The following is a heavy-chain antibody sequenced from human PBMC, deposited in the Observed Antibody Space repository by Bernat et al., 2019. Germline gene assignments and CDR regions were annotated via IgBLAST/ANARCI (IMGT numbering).Heavy chain of an antibody. CDR3: DLGLRYAKGIAARPRY. CDR2: MIPIFGTA. D-gene: IGHD6-13*01. CDR1: GGTFSSYA. J-gene: IGHJ4*02. Sequence: QVQLVQSGAEVKKPGSSVKVSCKSSGGTFSSYAISWVRQAPGHGLEWMGGMIPIFGTANYAQKFQGRVTITADESTSTAYMELSSLRSEETAVYYCDLGLRYAKGIAARPRYWGQGTLVTVSS. V-gene: IGHV1-69*01.